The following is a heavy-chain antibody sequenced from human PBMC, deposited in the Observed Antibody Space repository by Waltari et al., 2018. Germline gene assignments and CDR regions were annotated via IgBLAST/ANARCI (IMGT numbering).Heavy chain of an antibody. V-gene: IGHV3-53*01. J-gene: IGHJ4*02. CDR2: IYSGGST. Sequence: EVQLVESGGGLIQPGGSLRLSCAASGFTVSSNYMIWVRQAPGKGLEWVSVIYSGGSTYYADSVKGRFTISRDNSKNTLYLQMNSLRAEDTAVYYCARDRRYSGSYYFDYWGQGTLVTVSS. CDR1: GFTVSSNY. CDR3: ARDRRYSGSYYFDY. D-gene: IGHD1-26*01.